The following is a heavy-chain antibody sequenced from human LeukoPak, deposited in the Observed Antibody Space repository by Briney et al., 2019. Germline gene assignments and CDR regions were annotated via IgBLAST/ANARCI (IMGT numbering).Heavy chain of an antibody. CDR3: AKALWFGEVRTWGMDV. Sequence: PGGSLRLSCAASEFTFSSYGMHWVRQAPGKGLEWVAVISYDGSNKYYADSVKSRFTISRDNSKNTLYLQMNSLRAEDTAVYYCAKALWFGEVRTWGMDVWGKGTTVTVSS. CDR1: EFTFSSYG. CDR2: ISYDGSNK. D-gene: IGHD3-10*01. J-gene: IGHJ6*04. V-gene: IGHV3-30*18.